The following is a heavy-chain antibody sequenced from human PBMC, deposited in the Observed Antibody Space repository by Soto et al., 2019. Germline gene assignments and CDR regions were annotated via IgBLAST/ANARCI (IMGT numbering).Heavy chain of an antibody. CDR1: GGSISSGDYY. D-gene: IGHD4-17*01. V-gene: IGHV4-30-4*01. CDR3: ARAQITVTTSNWFDP. CDR2: IYYSGST. Sequence: QVQLQESGPGLVKPSQTLSLTCTVSGGSISSGDYYWSWIRQPPGKGLEWIGYIYYSGSTYYNPSLKSRVTISVDTSKNQFSLKLSSVTAADTAVYYCARAQITVTTSNWFDPWGQGTLVTVSS. J-gene: IGHJ5*02.